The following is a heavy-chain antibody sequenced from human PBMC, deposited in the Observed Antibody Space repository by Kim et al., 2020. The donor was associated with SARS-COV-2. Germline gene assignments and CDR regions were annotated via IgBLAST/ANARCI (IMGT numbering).Heavy chain of an antibody. CDR3: AKGPYSDSYHPDY. Sequence: GGSLRLSCAASGFTLSTYGMIWVRQAPGKGLEWVSAISGGDYRTYYANSVKGRFTISRDNSKNTLFLHMNNLRGEDTAVYYCAKGPYSDSYHPDYWGQGTLVTVSS. D-gene: IGHD6-6*01. V-gene: IGHV3-23*01. J-gene: IGHJ4*02. CDR2: ISGGDYRT. CDR1: GFTLSTYG.